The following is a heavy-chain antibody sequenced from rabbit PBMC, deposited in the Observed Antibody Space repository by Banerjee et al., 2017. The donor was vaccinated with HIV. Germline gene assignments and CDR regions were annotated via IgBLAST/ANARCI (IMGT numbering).Heavy chain of an antibody. V-gene: IGHV1S45*01. CDR2: IYAGSGST. D-gene: IGHD8-1*01. J-gene: IGHJ4*01. CDR3: ARDGASDYTTFKL. CDR1: GFSFSSSYW. Sequence: QEQLEESGGDLVKPEGSLTLTCTASGFSFSSSYWICWVRQAPGKGLEWIACIYAGSGSTYYASWAKGRFTISKTSSTTVTLQMTSLTAADTATYFCARDGASDYTTFKLWGPGTLVTVS.